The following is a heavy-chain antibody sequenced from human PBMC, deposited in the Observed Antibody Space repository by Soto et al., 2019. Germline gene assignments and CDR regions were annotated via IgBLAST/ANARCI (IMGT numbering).Heavy chain of an antibody. D-gene: IGHD5-18*01. V-gene: IGHV5-51*01. J-gene: IGHJ6*03. CDR1: GDSFTSYW. CDR2: IYPGDSDT. CDR3: ARLTRDTVFVTMPYYSYCSMDV. Sequence: GESLKISCKGSGDSFTSYWIGWVRQMPGKGLEWMGIIYPGDSDTRYSPSFQGQVTISADKSISTAYLQWSSLKASDTAMYYCARLTRDTVFVTMPYYSYCSMDVWGKGTTVTGS.